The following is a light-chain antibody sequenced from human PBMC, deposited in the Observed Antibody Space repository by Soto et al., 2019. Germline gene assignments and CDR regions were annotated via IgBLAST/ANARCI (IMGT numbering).Light chain of an antibody. V-gene: IGLV2-14*03. Sequence: QSVLTQPASVSGSPGQSITISCTGTSSVVGAYDFVSWYQQHPDKAPKLMIYEVGNRPSGVSNRFSGSKSVNTATLTISGLQAEDEADYYCSSYTSSSTRVFGTGTKVTVL. CDR2: EVG. CDR3: SSYTSSSTRV. J-gene: IGLJ1*01. CDR1: SSVVGAYDF.